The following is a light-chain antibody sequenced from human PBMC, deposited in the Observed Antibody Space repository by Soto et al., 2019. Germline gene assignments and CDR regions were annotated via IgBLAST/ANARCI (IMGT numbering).Light chain of an antibody. CDR1: HTISNY. V-gene: IGKV1-39*01. CDR3: QQSYSTPPT. J-gene: IGKJ1*01. Sequence: DTQMTQSPSSLSAYVGDRVAITCRASHTISNYLNWYQQKPGKAPKLLIYAASSLQSGVPSRFSGGGSGTDFTLTISSLQPEDFATYYCQQSYSTPPTFGRGTKVDIK. CDR2: AAS.